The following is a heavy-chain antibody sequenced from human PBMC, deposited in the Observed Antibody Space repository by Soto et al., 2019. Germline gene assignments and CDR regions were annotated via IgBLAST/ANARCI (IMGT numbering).Heavy chain of an antibody. CDR3: ARGRPDIVLMVYASGWFDP. J-gene: IGHJ5*02. V-gene: IGHV4-34*01. CDR2: INHSGST. CDR1: GGSFSGYY. Sequence: QVQLQQWGAGLLKPSETLSLTCAVYGGSFSGYYWSWIRQPPGKGLGWIGEINHSGSTNYNPSLKSRVTISVDTSKNQFSLKLSSVTAADTAVYYCARGRPDIVLMVYASGWFDPWGQGTLVTVSS. D-gene: IGHD2-8*01.